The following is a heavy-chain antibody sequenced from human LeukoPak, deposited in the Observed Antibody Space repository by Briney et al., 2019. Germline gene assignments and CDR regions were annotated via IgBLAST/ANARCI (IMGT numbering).Heavy chain of an antibody. CDR1: GYTFTSYY. CDR2: IIPIFGTA. V-gene: IGHV1-69*13. CDR3: ARVGCSGGSCYFRYYFDY. J-gene: IGHJ4*02. D-gene: IGHD2-15*01. Sequence: ASVKVSCKASGYTFTSYYMHWVRQAPGQGLEWMGGIIPIFGTANYAQKFQGRVTITADESTSTAYMELSSLRSEDTAVYYCARVGCSGGSCYFRYYFDYWGQGTLVTVSS.